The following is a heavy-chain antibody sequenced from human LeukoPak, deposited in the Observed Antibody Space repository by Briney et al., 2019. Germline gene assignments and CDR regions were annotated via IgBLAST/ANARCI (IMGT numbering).Heavy chain of an antibody. CDR1: GGTFISYA. Sequence: SVKVSCKASGGTFISYAISWVRQAPGQGLEWMGGIIPIFGTANYAQKFQGRVTITADESTSTAYMELSSLRSEDTAVYYCASAGGAYCGGDCYSLLAFDIWGQGTMVTVSS. CDR2: IIPIFGTA. V-gene: IGHV1-69*13. J-gene: IGHJ3*02. CDR3: ASAGGAYCGGDCYSLLAFDI. D-gene: IGHD2-21*02.